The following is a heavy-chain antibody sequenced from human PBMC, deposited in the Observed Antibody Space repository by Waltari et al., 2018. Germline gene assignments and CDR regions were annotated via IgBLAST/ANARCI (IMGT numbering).Heavy chain of an antibody. CDR2: ISGNGDSI. D-gene: IGHD3-10*01. V-gene: IGHV3-64*07. Sequence: EVQLVESGGGLVQPGGSLRLSCTAAGFSFRTSPTHCVRQAPGKGLEYFSAISGNGDSIYYADSVKGRFTISRDNSKNMLYLQMGSLRAEDMAVYYCARDGRPYGGPNWFDPWGQGTLVTVSS. J-gene: IGHJ5*02. CDR1: GFSFRTSP. CDR3: ARDGRPYGGPNWFDP.